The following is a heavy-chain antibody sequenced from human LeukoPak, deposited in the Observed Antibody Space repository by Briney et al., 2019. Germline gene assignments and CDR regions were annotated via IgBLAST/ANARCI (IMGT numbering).Heavy chain of an antibody. D-gene: IGHD3-9*01. CDR1: GFTFDDYA. V-gene: IGHV3-9*01. J-gene: IGHJ4*02. CDR3: AKASLVLRYFDWLLLPDY. Sequence: PGRSLRLSCAASGFTFDDYAMHWVRQAPGKGLEWVSGISWNSGSIGYADSVKGRFTISRDNAKNSLYLQMNSLRAEDTALYYCAKASLVLRYFDWLLLPDYWGQGTLVTVSS. CDR2: ISWNSGSI.